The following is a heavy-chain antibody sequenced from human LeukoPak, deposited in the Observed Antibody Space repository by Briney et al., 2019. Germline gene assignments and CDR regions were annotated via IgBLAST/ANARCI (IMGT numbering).Heavy chain of an antibody. CDR3: ARVGYDYVWGSPFYY. J-gene: IGHJ4*02. Sequence: SVKVSCKASGGTFSSYAISWVRQPPGQGLEWMGGIIPIFGTANYAQKFQGRVTITADESTSTAYMELSSLRSEDTAVYYCARVGYDYVWGSPFYYWGQGTLVTVSS. D-gene: IGHD3-16*01. V-gene: IGHV1-69*13. CDR1: GGTFSSYA. CDR2: IIPIFGTA.